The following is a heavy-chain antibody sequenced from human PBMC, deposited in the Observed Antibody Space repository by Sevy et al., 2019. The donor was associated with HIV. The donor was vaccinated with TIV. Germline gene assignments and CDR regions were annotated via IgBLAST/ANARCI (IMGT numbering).Heavy chain of an antibody. CDR1: GFTFSSYE. V-gene: IGHV3-48*03. J-gene: IGHJ5*02. CDR3: ARDRYYYGSGWFDP. D-gene: IGHD3-10*01. Sequence: GGSLRLSCAASGFTFSSYEMNWVRQAPGKGLEWVSYISSSGSTIYYAYSVKGRFTISRDNAKNSLYLQMNSLRAEDTAVYYCARDRYYYGSGWFDPWGQGTLVTVSS. CDR2: ISSSGSTI.